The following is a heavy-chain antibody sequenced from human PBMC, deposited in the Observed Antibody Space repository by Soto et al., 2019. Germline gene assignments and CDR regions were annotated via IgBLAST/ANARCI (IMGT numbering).Heavy chain of an antibody. J-gene: IGHJ3*02. D-gene: IGHD1-26*01. CDR1: GFTFSNYG. CDR2: ISSDGSNK. CDR3: AKASSGSYQLNAFDI. V-gene: IGHV3-30*18. Sequence: GGSLRLSCAASGFTFSNYGMHWVRQAPGKGLEWVAVISSDGSNKYYADSVKGRFTISRDNSKNTLYLQMNSLRADDTAVYYCAKASSGSYQLNAFDIWGQGTMVTVSS.